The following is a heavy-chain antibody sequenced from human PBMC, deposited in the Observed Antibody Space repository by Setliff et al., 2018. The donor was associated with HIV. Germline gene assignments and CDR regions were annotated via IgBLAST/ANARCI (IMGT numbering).Heavy chain of an antibody. J-gene: IGHJ5*02. D-gene: IGHD3-3*01. CDR1: GDSVNDRSYF. CDR3: ARARTIGVSAVFFDP. Sequence: SETLSLTCTVSGDSVNDRSYFWGWIRQPPGKGLEWIGTFYYNGDSRYNPSLKSRVTISVDTSKNQFSLNLNSVTAADTAVYYCARARTIGVSAVFFDPWGQGIPVTVSS. V-gene: IGHV4-39*01. CDR2: FYYNGDS.